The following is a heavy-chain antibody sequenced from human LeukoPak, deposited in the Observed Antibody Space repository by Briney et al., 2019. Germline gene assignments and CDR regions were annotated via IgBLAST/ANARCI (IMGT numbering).Heavy chain of an antibody. J-gene: IGHJ4*02. Sequence: SGPALVKPTQTLTLTCTFSGFSLSTTGMCVSWIRQPPGKALEWLARIDWDDDKFYSTSLKTRLTISKDASKNQVVLTVTNMDPADTATYYCARMCYGSGSPDYWGQGTLVTVSS. V-gene: IGHV2-70*17. CDR2: IDWDDDK. D-gene: IGHD3-10*01. CDR3: ARMCYGSGSPDY. CDR1: GFSLSTTGMC.